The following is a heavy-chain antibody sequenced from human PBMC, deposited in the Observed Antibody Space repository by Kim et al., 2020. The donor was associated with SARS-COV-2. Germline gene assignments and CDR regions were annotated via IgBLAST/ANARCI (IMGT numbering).Heavy chain of an antibody. CDR1: GFTFSSYA. CDR3: AKRFPQGPAAMPPGAFDI. CDR2: ISGSGGST. V-gene: IGHV3-23*01. J-gene: IGHJ3*02. Sequence: GGSLRLSCAASGFTFSSYAMSWVRQAPGKGLEWVSAISGSGGSTYYADSVKGRFTISRDNSKNTLYLQMNSLRAEDTAVYYCAKRFPQGPAAMPPGAFDIWGQGTMVTVSS. D-gene: IGHD2-2*01.